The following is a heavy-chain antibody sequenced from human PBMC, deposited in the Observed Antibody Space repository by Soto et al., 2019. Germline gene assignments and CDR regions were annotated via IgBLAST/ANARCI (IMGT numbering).Heavy chain of an antibody. CDR2: IIPIFGTA. Sequence: SVKASCKASGVTFSSYAISWVRHSPGQGLEWMGGIIPIFGTANYAQKFQGRVTITADESTSTAYMELSSLRSEDTAVYYCARGAGTAMVIWFDPWGQGTLVTVSS. V-gene: IGHV1-69*13. CDR1: GVTFSSYA. D-gene: IGHD5-18*01. CDR3: ARGAGTAMVIWFDP. J-gene: IGHJ5*02.